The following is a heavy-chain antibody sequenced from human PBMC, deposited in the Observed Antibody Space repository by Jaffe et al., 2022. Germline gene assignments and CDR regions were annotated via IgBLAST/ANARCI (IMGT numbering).Heavy chain of an antibody. CDR1: GYSFTSYW. Sequence: EVQLVQSGAEVKKPGESLKISCKGSGYSFTSYWIGWVRQMPGKGLEWMGIIYPGDSDTRYSPSFQGQVTISADKSISTAYLQWSSLKASDTAMYYCVRHGGSGVVVPAAIEPLPRAYYYYYMDVWGKGTTVTVSS. D-gene: IGHD2-2*01. V-gene: IGHV5-51*01. CDR2: IYPGDSDT. CDR3: VRHGGSGVVVPAAIEPLPRAYYYYYMDV. J-gene: IGHJ6*03.